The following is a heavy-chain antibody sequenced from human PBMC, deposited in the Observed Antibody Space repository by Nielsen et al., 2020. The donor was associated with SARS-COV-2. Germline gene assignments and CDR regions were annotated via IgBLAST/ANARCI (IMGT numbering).Heavy chain of an antibody. V-gene: IGHV1-3*01. CDR2: INAANGNT. J-gene: IGHJ4*02. CDR1: GYTFTTCT. CDR3: ATSPPPDTAVAAQSHFDY. D-gene: IGHD6-19*01. Sequence: ASVKVSCKASGYTFTTCTMHWVLQAPGQRLEWMGWINAANGNTKYSQKLQGRVTITRDTSASTAYIEMSSLRAEDTAVYYCATSPPPDTAVAAQSHFDYWGQGTLVTVSS.